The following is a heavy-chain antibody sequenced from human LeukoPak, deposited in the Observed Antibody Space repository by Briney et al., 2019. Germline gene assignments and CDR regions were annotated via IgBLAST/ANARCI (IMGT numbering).Heavy chain of an antibody. J-gene: IGHJ4*02. CDR1: GISFSNYG. CDR3: ARGTCSGTTCHHTYDY. D-gene: IGHD2-2*01. CDR2: IWYDGSNI. V-gene: IGHV3-33*01. Sequence: PGRSLRLSCAASGISFSNYGMHWVRQAPGKGLEWVAAIWYDGSNIQYEESVKGRFTISRDNSKNTLYLQMSSLRAEDTAVYYCARGTCSGTTCHHTYDYWGQGTLVTVSS.